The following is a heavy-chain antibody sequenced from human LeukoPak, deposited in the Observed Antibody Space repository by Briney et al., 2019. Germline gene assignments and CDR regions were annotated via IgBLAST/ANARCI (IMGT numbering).Heavy chain of an antibody. CDR3: ARDRTYYDSSGYYYYYYYYMDV. CDR1: GFTSSSYW. Sequence: PGGSLRLSCAASGFTSSSYWMHWVRQAPGKGLVWVSRINSDGSSTSYADSVKGRFTISRDNAKNTLYLQMNSLRAEDTAVYYCARDRTYYDSSGYYYYYYYYMDVWGKGTTVTVSS. D-gene: IGHD3-22*01. J-gene: IGHJ6*03. V-gene: IGHV3-74*01. CDR2: INSDGSST.